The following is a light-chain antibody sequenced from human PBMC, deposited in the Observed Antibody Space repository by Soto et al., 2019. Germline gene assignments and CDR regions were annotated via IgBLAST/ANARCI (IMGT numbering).Light chain of an antibody. CDR2: DTS. CDR1: QSVTSSS. V-gene: IGKV3-20*01. Sequence: EIVLTQSPGTLSLSPGERATLSCGASQSVTSSSLAWYQQRPGQAPRLLIYDTSNRATDVPERFSGSGSGTDFTLTISRLEPEDFAVYYCHQYGRSPHTFGQGTKVEIK. CDR3: HQYGRSPHT. J-gene: IGKJ2*01.